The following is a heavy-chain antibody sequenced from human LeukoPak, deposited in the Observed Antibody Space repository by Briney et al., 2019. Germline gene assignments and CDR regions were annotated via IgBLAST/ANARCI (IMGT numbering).Heavy chain of an antibody. CDR2: LSGSGSTI. V-gene: IGHV3-48*03. D-gene: IGHD7-27*01. CDR1: GFTFSSYE. CDR3: ARGPGSGLGMTRYFDY. J-gene: IGHJ4*02. Sequence: GGSLRLSCAPSGFTFSSYEMNRVRPAPGKGLEWGSYLSGSGSTIYYADSVKGRFTISRDNAKNSLYLQMNSLRAGDMAVYYWARGPGSGLGMTRYFDYWGQGTLVTVSS.